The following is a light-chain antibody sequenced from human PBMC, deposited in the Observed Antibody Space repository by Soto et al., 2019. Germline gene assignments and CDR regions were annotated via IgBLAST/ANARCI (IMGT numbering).Light chain of an antibody. CDR3: AAWDDSLSGHVV. V-gene: IGLV1-47*01. J-gene: IGLJ2*01. CDR1: SSNIGSNY. CDR2: RNN. Sequence: QPVLTQPPPASGTPGQRVTISCSGSSSNIGSNYVYWYQQLPGTAPKLLIYRNNQRPSGVPDRFSGSKSGTSASLAISGLRSEDEADYYCAAWDDSLSGHVVFGGGTKLTVL.